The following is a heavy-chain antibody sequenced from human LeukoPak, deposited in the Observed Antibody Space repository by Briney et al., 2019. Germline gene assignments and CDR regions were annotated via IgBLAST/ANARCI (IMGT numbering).Heavy chain of an antibody. CDR1: GFTFSSYA. D-gene: IGHD3-10*01. Sequence: GGSLRLSCAASGFTFSSYAMSWVRQAPGKGLEWVSAISGSGGSTYYADSVEGRFTISRDNSKNTLYLQMNSLRAEDTAVYYCAKDSGSGSYYTFDYWGQGTLVTVSS. CDR2: ISGSGGST. CDR3: AKDSGSGSYYTFDY. V-gene: IGHV3-23*01. J-gene: IGHJ4*02.